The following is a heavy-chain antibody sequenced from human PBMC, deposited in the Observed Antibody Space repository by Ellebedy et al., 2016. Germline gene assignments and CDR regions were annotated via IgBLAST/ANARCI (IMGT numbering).Heavy chain of an antibody. CDR3: ARSEAR. CDR2: ITWNSDSV. J-gene: IGHJ4*02. V-gene: IGHV3-9*01. Sequence: GGSLRLSXAASGFTFNNYPMGWVRQTPGKGLEWVSGITWNSDSVDYADSVKGRFTISRDNANNSLYLQMNSLRTDDTAIYYCARSEARWGQGTLVTVSS. CDR1: GFTFNNYP.